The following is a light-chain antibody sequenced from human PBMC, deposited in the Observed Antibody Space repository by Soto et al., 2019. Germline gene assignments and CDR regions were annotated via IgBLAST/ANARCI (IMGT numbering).Light chain of an antibody. CDR2: VNS. CDR3: QSYDSSLSGWV. J-gene: IGLJ3*02. V-gene: IGLV1-40*01. CDR1: SSNIGAGYG. Sequence: QAVLTQPPSVSGAPGQRVTISCTGSSSNIGAGYGVHWYQQLPGTAPKILIYVNSNRPSGVPDRFSGSKSGTSASLAITGLRAEDEADYYCQSYDSSLSGWVFGGGTKLTVL.